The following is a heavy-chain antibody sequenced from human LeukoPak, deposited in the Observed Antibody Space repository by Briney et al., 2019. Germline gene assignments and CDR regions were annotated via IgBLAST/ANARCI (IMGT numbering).Heavy chain of an antibody. CDR2: IYTSGST. CDR1: GGSISSGSYY. V-gene: IGHV4-61*02. D-gene: IGHD2-15*01. Sequence: SETLSLTCTVSGGSISSGSYYWSWIRQPAGKGLEWIGRIYTSGSTNYNPSLKSRVTISVDTSKNQFSLKLSSVTAADTAVYYCARDQKGWPHYYGMDVWGQGTTVTVSS. J-gene: IGHJ6*02. CDR3: ARDQKGWPHYYGMDV.